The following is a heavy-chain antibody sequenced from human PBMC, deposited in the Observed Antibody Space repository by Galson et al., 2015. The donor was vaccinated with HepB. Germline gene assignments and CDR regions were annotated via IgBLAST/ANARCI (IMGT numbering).Heavy chain of an antibody. J-gene: IGHJ4*02. CDR2: INAGNDNT. V-gene: IGHV1-3*01. CDR1: GYTFISYA. CDR3: ARGPSRYCSGGSCYSNFDY. Sequence: SVKVSCKASGYTFISYAMHWVRQAPGQRLEWMGWINAGNDNTKYSQKFQGRVTITRDTSASTAYMELSSLRSEDTAVYYCARGPSRYCSGGSCYSNFDYWGQGTLVTVSS. D-gene: IGHD2-15*01.